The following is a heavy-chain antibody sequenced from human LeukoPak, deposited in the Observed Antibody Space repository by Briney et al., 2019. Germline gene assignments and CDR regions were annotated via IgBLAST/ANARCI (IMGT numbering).Heavy chain of an antibody. Sequence: PSETLSLTCTVSGGSISSYYWSWIRQPAGKGLEWIGRIYTSGSTNYNPSLKSRVTISVDTSKNQFSLKLSSVTAADTAVYYCAKGCGWYGGDAFDIWGQGTMVTVSS. J-gene: IGHJ3*02. CDR1: GGSISSYY. CDR3: AKGCGWYGGDAFDI. CDR2: IYTSGST. V-gene: IGHV4-4*07. D-gene: IGHD6-19*01.